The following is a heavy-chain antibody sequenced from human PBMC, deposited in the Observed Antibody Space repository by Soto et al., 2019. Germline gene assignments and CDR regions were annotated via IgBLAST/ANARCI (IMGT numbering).Heavy chain of an antibody. CDR2: IKQDESEQ. J-gene: IGHJ4*02. Sequence: GRSLRLSCAASGFTFSNYWMSWVRQAPGKGLEWVANIKQDESEQYYVDSVKGRFTISRDNAKNSLYLQMNSLRAEDTAVYYCASPSVAGRNIEYFLYWGQGALVTGSS. V-gene: IGHV3-7*03. CDR1: GFTFSNYW. D-gene: IGHD6-19*01. CDR3: ASPSVAGRNIEYFLY.